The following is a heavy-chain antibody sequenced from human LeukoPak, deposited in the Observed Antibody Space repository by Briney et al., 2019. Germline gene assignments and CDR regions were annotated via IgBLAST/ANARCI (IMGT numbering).Heavy chain of an antibody. CDR2: IGTIGDT. J-gene: IGHJ2*01. CDR3: ARESKGPGLCYLDL. CDR1: GFTFSTYD. V-gene: IGHV3-13*04. Sequence: PGGSLRLSCAASGFTFSTYDMHWVRQATGKGLEWVSAIGTIGDTYYPGSVKGRFTISREDAKNSLYLQMDSLGAGDTAVYYCARESKGPGLCYLDLWGRGTLVTVSS.